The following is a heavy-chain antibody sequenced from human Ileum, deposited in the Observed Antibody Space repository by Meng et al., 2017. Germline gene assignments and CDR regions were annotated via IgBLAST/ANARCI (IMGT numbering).Heavy chain of an antibody. CDR1: GFISSSYS. CDR2: ISSSSSYI. J-gene: IGHJ4*02. V-gene: IGHV3-21*01. Sequence: GGPLRPSCAASGFISSSYSMNWVRQAPGKGLEWVSSISSSSSYIYYADSVKGRFTISRDNAKNSLYLQMNSLKAEDTAVYYCAMEYSTYYYDSSGYINCWGQGTLVTVSS. CDR3: AMEYSTYYYDSSGYINC. D-gene: IGHD3-22*01.